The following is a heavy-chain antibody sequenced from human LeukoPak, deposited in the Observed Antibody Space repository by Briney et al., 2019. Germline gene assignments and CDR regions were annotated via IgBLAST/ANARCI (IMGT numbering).Heavy chain of an antibody. CDR2: IYYSGST. J-gene: IGHJ4*02. D-gene: IGHD3-22*01. Sequence: SETLSLTCTVFGGSISSYYWSWIRQPPGKGLEWIGYIYYSGSTNYNPSLKSRVTISVDTSKNQFSLKLSSVTAADTAVYYCARHYYDSSDSYSFDYWGQGTLVTVSS. CDR1: GGSISSYY. V-gene: IGHV4-59*08. CDR3: ARHYYDSSDSYSFDY.